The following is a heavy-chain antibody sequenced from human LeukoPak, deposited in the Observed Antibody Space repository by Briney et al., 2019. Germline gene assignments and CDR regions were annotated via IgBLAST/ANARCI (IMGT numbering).Heavy chain of an antibody. CDR3: TRLLPSSHHFFDS. Sequence: RGSLRLSCAVSGFTVSNDYMSWVRQAPGKGLEWVSVIYGGGATYYADSVRGRFTISRDNFENTLFLQMDNLRAEDTAVYYCTRLLPSSHHFFDSWGQGTLVAVSS. J-gene: IGHJ4*02. V-gene: IGHV3-53*01. D-gene: IGHD6-6*01. CDR1: GFTVSNDY. CDR2: IYGGGAT.